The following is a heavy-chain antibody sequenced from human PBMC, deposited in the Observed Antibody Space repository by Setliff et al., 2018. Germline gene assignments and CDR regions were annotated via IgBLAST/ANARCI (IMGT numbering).Heavy chain of an antibody. CDR2: INPNSGGT. CDR1: GYTFTGYY. J-gene: IGHJ6*03. Sequence: ASVKVSCKASGYTFTGYYMHWVRQAPGQGLEWMGWINPNSGGTNYAQKFQGWVTMTRDTSISTAYMELSRLRSDDTAVYYCARDNRGYAWDYYYYMDVWGKGTTVTVSS. V-gene: IGHV1-2*04. D-gene: IGHD2-15*01. CDR3: ARDNRGYAWDYYYYMDV.